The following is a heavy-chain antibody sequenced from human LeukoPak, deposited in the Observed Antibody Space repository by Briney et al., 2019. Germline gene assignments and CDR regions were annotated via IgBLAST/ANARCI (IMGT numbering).Heavy chain of an antibody. Sequence: ASVKVSCKASGYTFTSYYMHWVRQAPGQGLERMGIINPSGGSTSYAQKFQGRVTMTRDMSTSTVYMELSSLRSEDTAVYHCARPYCSSTSCYYFDYWGQGTLVTVSS. J-gene: IGHJ4*02. CDR1: GYTFTSYY. CDR2: INPSGGST. V-gene: IGHV1-46*01. CDR3: ARPYCSSTSCYYFDY. D-gene: IGHD2-2*01.